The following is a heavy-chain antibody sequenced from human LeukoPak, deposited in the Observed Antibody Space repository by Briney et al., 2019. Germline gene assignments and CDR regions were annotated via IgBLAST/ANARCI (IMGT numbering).Heavy chain of an antibody. V-gene: IGHV1-2*02. J-gene: IGHJ3*02. CDR1: GYTLTSYY. CDR3: AREGRYYGSGRYDAFDI. D-gene: IGHD3-10*01. Sequence: ASVKVSCKASGYTLTSYYIHWVRQAPGQGLEWMGWINPNSGATNYAQKFQDRVTMTRDTSISTVYMELSRLRSDDTAVYYCAREGRYYGSGRYDAFDIWGQGTMVTVSS. CDR2: INPNSGAT.